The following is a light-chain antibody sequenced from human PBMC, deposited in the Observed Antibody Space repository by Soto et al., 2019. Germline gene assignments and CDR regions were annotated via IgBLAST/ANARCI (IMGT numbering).Light chain of an antibody. Sequence: EIVMTQSPATLSVSPGDRATLSCRASQCVTKKLAWYQQKPGQAPRLVIYAASTRATDIPGRFSGSGSGTEFTLTISRLQSEDFAVYYCQQYNNWPFTFGPGTRVDVK. V-gene: IGKV3-15*01. CDR3: QQYNNWPFT. CDR2: AAS. J-gene: IGKJ3*01. CDR1: QCVTKK.